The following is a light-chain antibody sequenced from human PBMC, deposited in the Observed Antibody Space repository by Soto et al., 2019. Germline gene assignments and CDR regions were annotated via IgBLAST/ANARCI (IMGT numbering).Light chain of an antibody. CDR2: NAS. Sequence: DIKMTQSPSTLSASVGDRVTLTCRASQSISSWLAWYQQKPGKAPKPLIYNASSLETGVPSRFSGSGSGTEFTLTISSLQPDDFASYYCQQYNNYLWTFGQGTKVEIK. CDR1: QSISSW. J-gene: IGKJ1*01. CDR3: QQYNNYLWT. V-gene: IGKV1-5*03.